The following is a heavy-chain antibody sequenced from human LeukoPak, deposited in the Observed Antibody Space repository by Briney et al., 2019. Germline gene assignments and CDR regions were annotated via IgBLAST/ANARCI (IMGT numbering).Heavy chain of an antibody. CDR3: AKREKGTTGRFFDY. CDR1: GFTFTNYA. D-gene: IGHD4-17*01. CDR2: ISEGVGNT. J-gene: IGHJ4*02. Sequence: GGSLRLSCAASGFTFTNYAMTWVRQAPGKGLEWVSGISEGVGNTYYADSVKGRFTISRDHSKNTLSLQMNSLRAEDTALYYCAKREKGTTGRFFDYWGQGTLVTVSS. V-gene: IGHV3-23*01.